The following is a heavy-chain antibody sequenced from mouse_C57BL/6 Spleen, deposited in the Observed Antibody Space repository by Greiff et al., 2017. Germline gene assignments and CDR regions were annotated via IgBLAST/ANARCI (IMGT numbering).Heavy chain of an antibody. CDR2: IYPGSGNT. V-gene: IGHV1-66*01. J-gene: IGHJ3*01. Sequence: VQLQESGPELVKPGASVKISCKASGYSFTSYYIHWVKQRPGQGLEWIGWIYPGSGNTKYNEKFKGKATLTADTSSRTAYMQLSSLTSEDSAVYFCARGGTAQATWAFWGQGTLVPVSA. D-gene: IGHD3-2*02. CDR3: ARGGTAQATWAF. CDR1: GYSFTSYY.